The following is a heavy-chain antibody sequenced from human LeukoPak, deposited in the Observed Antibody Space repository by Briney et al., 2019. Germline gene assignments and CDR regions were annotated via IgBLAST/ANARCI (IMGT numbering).Heavy chain of an antibody. J-gene: IGHJ2*01. Sequence: SETLSLTCTVSGGSISSYYWSWIRQPPGKGLEWIGYIYYSGSTNYNPSLKSRVTISVDTSKNQFSLKLSSVTAADTAVCYCARPSSGSCYGVLYWYFDLWGRGTLVTVSS. CDR3: ARPSSGSCYGVLYWYFDL. D-gene: IGHD1-26*01. CDR1: GGSISSYY. CDR2: IYYSGST. V-gene: IGHV4-59*12.